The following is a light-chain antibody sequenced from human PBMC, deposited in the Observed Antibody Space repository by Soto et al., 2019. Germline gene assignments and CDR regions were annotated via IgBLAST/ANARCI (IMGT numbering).Light chain of an antibody. Sequence: QAVVTQPPSASGTPGQRVTISCSGSSSNIGSNSVNWYHQVAGTAPKLLIHSDNQRPSGVPDRFSGSKSGTSASLAISGLQSGDEADYYCGSKAGSNKHVVFGGGTKLTVL. CDR3: GSKAGSNKHVV. V-gene: IGLV1-44*01. CDR2: SDN. CDR1: SSNIGSNS. J-gene: IGLJ2*01.